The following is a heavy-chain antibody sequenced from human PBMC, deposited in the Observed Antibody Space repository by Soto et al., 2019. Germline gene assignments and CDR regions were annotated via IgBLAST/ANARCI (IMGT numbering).Heavy chain of an antibody. V-gene: IGHV1-18*01. J-gene: IGHJ4*02. D-gene: IGHD2-15*01. CDR3: ASTEHDCSGGSCYSPHFDY. CDR2: ISAYHGHT. CDR1: GCPFTSYG. Sequence: ASEQVSCMASGCPFTSYGISWVRQAPGQGLEWMGWISAYHGHTHYAQKLQGRGTMTTYTSTSTAYLALRSLRSDDTAVYYCASTEHDCSGGSCYSPHFDYWGQGTLVTVSS.